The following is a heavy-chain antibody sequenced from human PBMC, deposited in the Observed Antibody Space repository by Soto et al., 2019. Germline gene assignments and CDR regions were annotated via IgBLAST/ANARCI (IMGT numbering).Heavy chain of an antibody. Sequence: QVQLVPSGAEVKKPGASVKVSCKASGYTFTSYDINWVRQATGQGLEWMGWMNPNSGNTGYAQKFQGRVTMTRNTSISTAYMELSSLRSEDTAVYYCARDSSSWYGYYYYGMDVWGQGTTVTVSS. D-gene: IGHD6-13*01. CDR1: GYTFTSYD. CDR2: MNPNSGNT. CDR3: ARDSSSWYGYYYYGMDV. V-gene: IGHV1-8*01. J-gene: IGHJ6*02.